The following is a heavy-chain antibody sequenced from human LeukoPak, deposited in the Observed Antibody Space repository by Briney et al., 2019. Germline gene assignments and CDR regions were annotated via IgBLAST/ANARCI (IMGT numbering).Heavy chain of an antibody. V-gene: IGHV1-69*04. J-gene: IGHJ3*02. CDR2: IIPILGIA. D-gene: IGHD6-19*01. CDR1: GGTFSSYA. Sequence: ASVKVSCKASGGTFSSYAISWVRQAPGQGLEWMGRIIPILGIANYAQKFQGRDTITADKSTSTAYMELSSLRSEDTAVYYCARDHSSGWYDAFDIWGQGTMVTVSS. CDR3: ARDHSSGWYDAFDI.